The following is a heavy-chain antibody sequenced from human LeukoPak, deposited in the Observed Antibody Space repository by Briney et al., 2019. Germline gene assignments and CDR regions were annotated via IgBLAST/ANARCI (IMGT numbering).Heavy chain of an antibody. CDR2: IYTSGGT. J-gene: IGHJ4*02. Sequence: PGGSLRLSCAASGLTVSGNYMSWVRQAPGKGLEWVSVIYTSGGTSYADSVKGRFTTSRDNSKNTLYLQMNSLRAEDTAVYYCAKQLGRNYFDYWGQGTLVTVSS. CDR1: GLTVSGNY. CDR3: AKQLGRNYFDY. D-gene: IGHD7-27*01. V-gene: IGHV3-53*01.